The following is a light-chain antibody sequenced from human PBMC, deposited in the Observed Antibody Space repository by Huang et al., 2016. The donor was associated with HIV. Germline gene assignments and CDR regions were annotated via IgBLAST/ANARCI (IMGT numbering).Light chain of an antibody. CDR1: QDISNY. CDR3: QQYDNLPR. J-gene: IGKJ4*01. Sequence: DIQMTQSPSSLSASVGDRVTINCQASQDISNYLNWYQQKPGKAPKLLIYDASNLETGVPSRFSGSGSGTDFTFTISSLQPEDIATYYCQQYDNLPRFGGGTKVEIK. V-gene: IGKV1-33*01. CDR2: DAS.